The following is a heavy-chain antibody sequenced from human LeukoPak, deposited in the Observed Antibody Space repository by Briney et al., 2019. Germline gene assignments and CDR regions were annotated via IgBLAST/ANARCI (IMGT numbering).Heavy chain of an antibody. D-gene: IGHD2-21*02. J-gene: IGHJ5*02. CDR3: ARDVGLEYCGGDCYSENWFDP. CDR2: IIPIFGTA. CDR1: GGTFSSYA. Sequence: RASVKVSCEASGGTFSSYAISWVRQAPGQGLEWMGGIIPIFGTANYAQKFQGRVTITADESTSTAYMELSSLRSEDTAVYYCARDVGLEYCGGDCYSENWFDPWGQGTLVTVSS. V-gene: IGHV1-69*13.